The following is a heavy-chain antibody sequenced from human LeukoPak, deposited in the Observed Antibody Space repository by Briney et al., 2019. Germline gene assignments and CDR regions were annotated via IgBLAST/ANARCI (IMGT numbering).Heavy chain of an antibody. Sequence: PGGSLRLSCAASGFTFSSYWMSWVRQAPGKGLEWMANIKQDGSEKYYVDSVKGRFTISRDNSKNTLFLQMNSLGADDTAVYYCAKYRTTSAPPRNFDYWGQGTLVTVSS. J-gene: IGHJ4*02. V-gene: IGHV3-7*03. CDR3: AKYRTTSAPPRNFDY. CDR1: GFTFSSYW. CDR2: IKQDGSEK. D-gene: IGHD1-14*01.